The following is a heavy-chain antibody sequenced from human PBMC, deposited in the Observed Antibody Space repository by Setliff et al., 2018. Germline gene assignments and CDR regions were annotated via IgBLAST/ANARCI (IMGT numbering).Heavy chain of an antibody. CDR1: GYSFTTYW. CDR2: IYPSDSDT. D-gene: IGHD3-22*01. CDR3: ARRRYYDSSGYYYFDY. J-gene: IGHJ4*02. Sequence: GESLKISCKGSGYSFTTYWIGWVRQMPGKGLEWTGIIYPSDSDTRYSPSFQGQVTISADKSISTAYLQWSSLKASDTAMYYCARRRYYDSSGYYYFDYWGQGTLVTVSS. V-gene: IGHV5-51*01.